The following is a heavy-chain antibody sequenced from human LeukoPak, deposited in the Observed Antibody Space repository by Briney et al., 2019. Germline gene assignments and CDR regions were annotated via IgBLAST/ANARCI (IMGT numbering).Heavy chain of an antibody. CDR1: GYTFTSYA. Sequence: GASVKVSCKASGYTFTSYAMNWVRQAPGQGLEWMGWINPYSGDTDYAQRFQGRVTLTGDTSISTTYMDVNGLTSDDTGVYFCARIGYCNGTDCHDAFDLWGQGTMVTVSS. CDR2: INPYSGDT. J-gene: IGHJ3*01. V-gene: IGHV1-2*02. CDR3: ARIGYCNGTDCHDAFDL. D-gene: IGHD2-15*01.